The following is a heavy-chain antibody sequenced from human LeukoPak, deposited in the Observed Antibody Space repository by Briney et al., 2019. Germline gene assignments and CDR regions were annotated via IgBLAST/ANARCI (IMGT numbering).Heavy chain of an antibody. CDR2: ISGSGDRT. V-gene: IGHV3-23*01. CDR3: AKSRNGDYVS. D-gene: IGHD4-17*01. CDR1: GFTFSSYA. Sequence: GGSLRLSCAASGFTFSSYAMSWVRQAPEKGLEWVSVISGSGDRTYYGDSVKGRFAISRDNSKNTMHLQMNSLRAEDTAVYYCAKSRNGDYVSWGQGTLVTVSS. J-gene: IGHJ4*02.